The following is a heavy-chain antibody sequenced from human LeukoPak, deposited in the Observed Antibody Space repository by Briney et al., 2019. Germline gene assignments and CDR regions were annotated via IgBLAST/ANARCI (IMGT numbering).Heavy chain of an antibody. CDR1: GGSISSGDYY. CDR2: MYYSGST. J-gene: IGHJ6*02. Sequence: PSETLSLTCTVSGGSISSGDYYWSWIRQPPGKGLEWIAYMYYSGSTYYNPSLKSRVTISVDTSKNQFSLKLSSVTAADTAVYYCARVPVRYYYYYGMDVWGQGTTVTVSS. V-gene: IGHV4-30-4*02. CDR3: ARVPVRYYYYYGMDV.